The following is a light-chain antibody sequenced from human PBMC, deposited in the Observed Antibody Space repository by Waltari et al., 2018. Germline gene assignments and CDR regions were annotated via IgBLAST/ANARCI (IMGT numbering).Light chain of an antibody. CDR1: HDVSIY. V-gene: IGKV1-12*01. CDR3: QQAYSFPFT. CDR2: SAS. Sequence: DIQMTQSPSSVSASVGDRVTITCRASHDVSIYLAWFQQKPGKAPKFLIYSASSLQGGVPSRFIGSASGTNFTLTIDSLQPEDFATYYCQQAYSFPFTFGPGTKLDIK. J-gene: IGKJ3*01.